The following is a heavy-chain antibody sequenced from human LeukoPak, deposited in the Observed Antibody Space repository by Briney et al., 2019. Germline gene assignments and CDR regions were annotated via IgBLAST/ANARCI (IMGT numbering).Heavy chain of an antibody. J-gene: IGHJ4*02. CDR3: ASWGAHSGTYFDH. CDR1: GVSISSGSNY. V-gene: IGHV4-39*07. CDR2: IYSSGST. D-gene: IGHD1-26*01. Sequence: SETLSLTCRVSGVSISSGSNYWGWIRQPPGKTLEWIGSIYSSGSTYYNSSLKSRVIILIDTAKNHFSLNLSSVTAADTAVYYCASWGAHSGTYFDHWGQGTLVTVSS.